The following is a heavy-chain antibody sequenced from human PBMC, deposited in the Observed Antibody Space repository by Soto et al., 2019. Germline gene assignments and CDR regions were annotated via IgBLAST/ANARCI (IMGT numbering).Heavy chain of an antibody. V-gene: IGHV6-1*01. CDR2: TYYRSKWYN. Sequence: SQTLSLTCAISGDSVSSNSAAWNWIRQSPSRGLEWLGRTYYRSKWYNDYAVSVKSRITINPDTSKNQFSLQLNSVTPEDTAVYYCAKVYSSGWNNYYGMDVWGQGNTVTVSS. CDR3: AKVYSSGWNNYYGMDV. J-gene: IGHJ6*02. CDR1: GDSVSSNSAA. D-gene: IGHD6-19*01.